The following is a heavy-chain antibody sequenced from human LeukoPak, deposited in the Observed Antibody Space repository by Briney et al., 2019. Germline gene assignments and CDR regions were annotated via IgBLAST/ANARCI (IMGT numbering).Heavy chain of an antibody. J-gene: IGHJ3*02. V-gene: IGHV1-69*04. D-gene: IGHD3-10*01. Sequence: SVKVSCKTSGGTFSNYAISWVRQAPGQGLEWMGRIIPILGIANYAQKFQGRVTITADKSTSTAYMELSSLRSEDTAVYYCARASQDYYGSGSYYRGGDAFDIWGQGTMVTVSS. CDR2: IIPILGIA. CDR3: ARASQDYYGSGSYYRGGDAFDI. CDR1: GGTFSNYA.